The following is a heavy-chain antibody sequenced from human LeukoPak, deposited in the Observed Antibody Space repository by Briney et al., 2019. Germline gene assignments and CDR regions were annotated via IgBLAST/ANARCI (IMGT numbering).Heavy chain of an antibody. CDR2: INHSGST. CDR3: ARGLRSGYPPDY. V-gene: IGHV4-34*01. CDR1: GGSFSGYY. J-gene: IGHJ4*02. Sequence: SETLSLTCAVYGGSFSGYYWSWIRQPPGKGLEWIGEINHSGSTNYNPSLKSRVTISVDTSKNQFSLKLSSVIAADTAVYYYARGLRSGYPPDYWGQGTLVTVSS. D-gene: IGHD3-3*01.